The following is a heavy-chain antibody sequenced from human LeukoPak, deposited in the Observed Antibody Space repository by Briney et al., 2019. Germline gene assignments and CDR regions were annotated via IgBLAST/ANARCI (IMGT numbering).Heavy chain of an antibody. CDR2: ISSSISTI. D-gene: IGHD6-6*01. V-gene: IGHV3-48*01. Sequence: PGGSLRLSCAASGFTFSSYSMNWVRQAPGKGLEWVSYISSSISTIYYADSVKGRFTIYRDNAKNSLYLQMNSLRAEDTAVYYCASHARGAARPFDYWGQGTLVTVSS. CDR3: ASHARGAARPFDY. CDR1: GFTFSSYS. J-gene: IGHJ4*02.